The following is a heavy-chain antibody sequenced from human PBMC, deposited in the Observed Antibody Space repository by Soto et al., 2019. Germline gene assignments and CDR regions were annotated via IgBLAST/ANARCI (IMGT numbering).Heavy chain of an antibody. J-gene: IGHJ4*02. CDR2: FYYSGST. D-gene: IGHD2-15*01. CDR1: GGSVSGGSYF. CDR3: ARWVEVSLDYFDS. V-gene: IGHV4-61*01. Sequence: SETLSLTCTVSGGSVSGGSYFWSWVRQPPGKGLEWIGYFYYSGSTNYNPSLKSRVSISIDTSKNQFSLHLSSVTAADTAVYYCARWVEVSLDYFDSWGQGNPVTVSS.